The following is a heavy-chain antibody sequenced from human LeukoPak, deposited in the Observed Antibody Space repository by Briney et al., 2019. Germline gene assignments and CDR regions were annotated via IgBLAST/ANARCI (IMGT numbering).Heavy chain of an antibody. D-gene: IGHD6-6*01. CDR1: GYTFTSYD. Sequence: ASVKVSCKASGYTFTSYDINWVRQATGQGLEWMGWMNPNSGNTGYAQKFQGRVTITRNTSISTAYMELSSLRSEDTAVYYCARVAAPPVCYYYMDVWGKGTTVTVSS. CDR2: MNPNSGNT. V-gene: IGHV1-8*03. J-gene: IGHJ6*03. CDR3: ARVAAPPVCYYYMDV.